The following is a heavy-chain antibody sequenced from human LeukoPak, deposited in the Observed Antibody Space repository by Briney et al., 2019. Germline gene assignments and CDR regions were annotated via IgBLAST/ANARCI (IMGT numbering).Heavy chain of an antibody. CDR1: GFTFSNYD. D-gene: IGHD2-15*01. CDR2: ISGSGGST. CDR3: AKRGEYCSGGSCSPYFDY. J-gene: IGHJ4*02. V-gene: IGHV3-23*01. Sequence: GGSLRLSCGASGFTFSNYDMSWVRQAPGKGLEWIAAISGSGGSTYYADYVKGRFTISRDNSKNTLYLQINSLRAEDTAVYYCAKRGEYCSGGSCSPYFDYWGQGTLVTVSS.